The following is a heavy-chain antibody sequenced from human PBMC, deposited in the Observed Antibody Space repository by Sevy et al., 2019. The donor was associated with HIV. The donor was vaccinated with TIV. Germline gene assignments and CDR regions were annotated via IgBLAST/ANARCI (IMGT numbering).Heavy chain of an antibody. D-gene: IGHD1-1*01. V-gene: IGHV3-53*01. CDR3: TTSPRPNLADY. CDR1: GFSVSSNF. CDR2: IYGGGET. Sequence: GGYLRLSCAASGFSVSSNFMSWVRQAPGRGLEWVSIIYGGGETYYPESVKGRFTISRDSSRNTVFLQMNSLRAEDTAIYFCTTSPRPNLADYWGQGTLVTVSS. J-gene: IGHJ4*02.